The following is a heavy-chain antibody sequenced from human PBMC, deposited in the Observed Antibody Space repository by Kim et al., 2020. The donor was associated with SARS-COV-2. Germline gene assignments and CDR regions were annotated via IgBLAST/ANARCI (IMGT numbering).Heavy chain of an antibody. CDR2: ISYDGSNK. D-gene: IGHD2-15*01. CDR3: ARDIGLLQFDP. V-gene: IGHV3-30*04. J-gene: IGHJ5*02. CDR1: GFTFRSYA. Sequence: GGSLRLSCAASGFTFRSYAMHWVRQAPGNGLEWVAVISYDGSNKYYVDSVKRRFTISRDNSKNTLYLQINSLRAEDTAVCDCARDIGLLQFDPWGQGTLVTVSS.